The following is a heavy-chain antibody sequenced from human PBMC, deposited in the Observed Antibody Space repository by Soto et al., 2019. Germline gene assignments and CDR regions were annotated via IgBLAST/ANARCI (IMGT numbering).Heavy chain of an antibody. Sequence: PGGSLRLSCVASKFTFSNYWMTWARQTPGKGLEWVANIKEDGSEKYYVDSVKGRFTISRDNAKNSLYLQMNSLRAEDTAVYYCARVYFKYDNWGQGILVTVSS. CDR2: IKEDGSEK. D-gene: IGHD3-10*01. CDR1: KFTFSNYW. V-gene: IGHV3-7*01. CDR3: ARVYFKYDN. J-gene: IGHJ4*02.